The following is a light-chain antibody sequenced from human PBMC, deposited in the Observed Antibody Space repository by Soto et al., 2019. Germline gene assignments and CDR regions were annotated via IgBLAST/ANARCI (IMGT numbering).Light chain of an antibody. CDR2: AAP. V-gene: IGKV1-39*01. CDR3: QQSYSSPPT. J-gene: IGKJ1*01. Sequence: DIQMTQSPSSLSASVEDRVIITCRASQSISNHLNWYQQKPGKAPKLLIFAAPSLQSGFPSRFSGSRSGPDFTLTISSLQPEDFATYYCQQSYSSPPTFGQGTKVEIK. CDR1: QSISNH.